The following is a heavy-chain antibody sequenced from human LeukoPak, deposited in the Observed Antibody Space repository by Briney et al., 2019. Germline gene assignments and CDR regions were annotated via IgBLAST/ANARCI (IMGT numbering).Heavy chain of an antibody. CDR3: ARDRIVVVGDYYYYGMDV. J-gene: IGHJ6*02. CDR2: ISSSGSTI. CDR1: GFTFSSYE. D-gene: IGHD2-15*01. V-gene: IGHV3-48*03. Sequence: GGSLRLSCAASGFTFSSYEMNWVRQAPGKGLEWVSYISSSGSTIYYADSVKGRFTISRDNAKNSLYLQMNSLRAEDTAVYYCARDRIVVVGDYYYYGMDVWGQGTTVAVSS.